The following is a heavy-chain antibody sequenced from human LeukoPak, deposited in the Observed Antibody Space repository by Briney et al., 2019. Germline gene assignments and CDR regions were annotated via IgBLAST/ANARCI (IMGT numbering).Heavy chain of an antibody. CDR1: GGSISSNSYY. Sequence: SETLSLTCAVSGGSISSNSYYWGWIRQPPGKGLEWIGSIYYSGSTYYNPSLKSRVTISVDTSKNQFSLKLTSVTAADTAVYYCARALGYCSGGSCYQPDYWGQGILVTVSS. J-gene: IGHJ4*02. D-gene: IGHD2-15*01. CDR2: IYYSGST. CDR3: ARALGYCSGGSCYQPDY. V-gene: IGHV4-39*01.